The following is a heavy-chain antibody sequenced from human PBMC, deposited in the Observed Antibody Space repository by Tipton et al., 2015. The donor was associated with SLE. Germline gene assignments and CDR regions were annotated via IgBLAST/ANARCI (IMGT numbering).Heavy chain of an antibody. V-gene: IGHV5-51*03. J-gene: IGHJ4*02. D-gene: IGHD1-26*01. Sequence: QLVQSGAEVKKPGESLKISCKGSGYSFSNYWIGWVRQMPGEGLEWMGIIYPGDSDTKYSAPFQGQVTISADKSINTAYLQWSSLKASDTAMYYCARGGTDGARFFDYWGLGTLVTVSS. CDR1: GYSFSNYW. CDR3: ARGGTDGARFFDY. CDR2: IYPGDSDT.